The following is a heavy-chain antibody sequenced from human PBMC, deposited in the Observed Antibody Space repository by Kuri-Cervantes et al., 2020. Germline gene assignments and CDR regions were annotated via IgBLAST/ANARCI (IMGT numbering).Heavy chain of an antibody. J-gene: IGHJ6*03. CDR3: AKDGSGSYYNVESYYYMDV. D-gene: IGHD3-10*01. V-gene: IGHV3-23*01. Sequence: GESLKISCAASGFTFSSYAMSWVRQAPGKGLEWVSAISGSGGSTYYADSVKGRFTISRDNSKNTLYLQMNSLRAEDTALYYCAKDGSGSYYNVESYYYMDVWGKGTTGTGS. CDR1: GFTFSSYA. CDR2: ISGSGGST.